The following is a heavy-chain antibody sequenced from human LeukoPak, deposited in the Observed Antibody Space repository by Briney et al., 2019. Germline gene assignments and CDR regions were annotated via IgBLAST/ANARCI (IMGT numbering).Heavy chain of an antibody. Sequence: GGSLRLSCAASGFTFSDYYMSWIRQAPGKGLEWVSYISSSSSYTNYADSVKGRFTISRDNAKNSLYLQMNSQRAEDTAVYYCARALAVAGPFDYWGQGTLVTVSS. CDR1: GFTFSDYY. CDR2: ISSSSSYT. D-gene: IGHD6-19*01. J-gene: IGHJ4*02. CDR3: ARALAVAGPFDY. V-gene: IGHV3-11*06.